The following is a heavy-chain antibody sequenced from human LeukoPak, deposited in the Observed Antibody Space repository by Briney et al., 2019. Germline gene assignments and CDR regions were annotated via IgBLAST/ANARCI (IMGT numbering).Heavy chain of an antibody. D-gene: IGHD3-22*01. CDR1: GGTFSSYA. CDR3: AKDLFVTDYYDSSGYYFDY. CDR2: IIPIFGTA. Sequence: SVKVSCKASGGTFSSYAISWVRQAPGQGLEWMGGIIPIFGTANYAQKFQGRVTITADESTSTAYMELNSLRAEDTAVYYCAKDLFVTDYYDSSGYYFDYWGQGTLVTVSS. J-gene: IGHJ4*02. V-gene: IGHV1-69*13.